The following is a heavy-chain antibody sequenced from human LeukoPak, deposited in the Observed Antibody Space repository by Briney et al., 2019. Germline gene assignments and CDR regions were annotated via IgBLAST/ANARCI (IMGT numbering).Heavy chain of an antibody. Sequence: GGSLRLSCAASGFTSSSYAMHWVRRASSKGLEWVAAISYDGSNKKYADSVKGRFTISRDNSKNTLYLQMNSLRSDDTAVYYCARGVRIAVAGYIDCWGQGTLVTVSS. CDR1: GFTSSSYA. V-gene: IGHV3-30*04. CDR2: ISYDGSNK. CDR3: ARGVRIAVAGYIDC. D-gene: IGHD6-19*01. J-gene: IGHJ4*02.